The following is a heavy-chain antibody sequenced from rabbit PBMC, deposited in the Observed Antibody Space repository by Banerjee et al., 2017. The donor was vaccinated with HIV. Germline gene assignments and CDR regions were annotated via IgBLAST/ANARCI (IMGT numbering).Heavy chain of an antibody. D-gene: IGHD8-1*01. Sequence: QEQLKETGGGLVQPGGSLTLSCKASGFDFSSYYMSWVRQAPGKGLEWIACIDTGSRGYTWYASWAKGRFTISKTSSTTVTLQMTSLTAADTATYFCARGGVGTTYPYGGMDLWGPGTLVTVS. CDR2: IDTGSRGYT. CDR3: ARGGVGTTYPYGGMDL. CDR1: GFDFSSYYM. V-gene: IGHV1S45*01. J-gene: IGHJ6*01.